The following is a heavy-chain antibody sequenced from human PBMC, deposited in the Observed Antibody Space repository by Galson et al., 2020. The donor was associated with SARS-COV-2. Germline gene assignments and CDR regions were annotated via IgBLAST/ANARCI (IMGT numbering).Heavy chain of an antibody. CDR3: AKDMGGARNWFDP. D-gene: IGHD3-16*01. CDR2: ISWNSGSI. J-gene: IGHJ5*02. V-gene: IGHV3-9*01. CDR1: GFTFDDYA. Sequence: GGSLRLSCAASGFTFDDYAMHWVRQAPGKGLEWVSGISWNSGSIGYADSVKGRFTISRDNAKNSLYLQMNSLRAEDTALYYCAKDMGGARNWFDPWGQGTLVTVSS.